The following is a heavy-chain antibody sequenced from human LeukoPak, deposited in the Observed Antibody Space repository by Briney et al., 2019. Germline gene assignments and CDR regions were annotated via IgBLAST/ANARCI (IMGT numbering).Heavy chain of an antibody. Sequence: GASVTVSCTASGYTFPNYYVYWVRQAAGHGLEWMGWINPNSGATNYAQKFQGRVTMTRDTSISTAYMELNKLRSDDTAVYYCARDAPGYCTTTSCYPHDWGQGTLVTVSS. CDR2: INPNSGAT. J-gene: IGHJ4*02. D-gene: IGHD2-2*01. V-gene: IGHV1-2*02. CDR1: GYTFPNYY. CDR3: ARDAPGYCTTTSCYPHD.